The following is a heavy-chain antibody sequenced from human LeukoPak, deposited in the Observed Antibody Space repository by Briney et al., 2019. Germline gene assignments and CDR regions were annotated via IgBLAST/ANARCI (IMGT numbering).Heavy chain of an antibody. CDR2: MNPNSGNT. D-gene: IGHD3-22*01. Sequence: ASVKVSCKASGYTFTSYDINWVRQATGQGLEWMGWMNPNSGNTGYAQKFQGRVTMTRNTSISTAYMELSSLRSEDTAVHYCARVPSYYYDSSGYYDYWGQGTLVTVSS. V-gene: IGHV1-8*01. J-gene: IGHJ4*02. CDR3: ARVPSYYYDSSGYYDY. CDR1: GYTFTSYD.